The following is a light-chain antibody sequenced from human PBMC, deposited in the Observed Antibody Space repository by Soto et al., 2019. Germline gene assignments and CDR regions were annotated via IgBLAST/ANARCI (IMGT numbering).Light chain of an antibody. CDR3: MQATHYRPST. CDR1: QSLEHSDGNTY. V-gene: IGKV2-24*01. CDR2: KVS. Sequence: DVVMTQTPLSSPVPLGQPASISCRSSQSLEHSDGNTYLTWLHQRPGQPPRLLIYKVSHRFSGVPDRFSGSGAGTDFTLKISRVEAEDVGIYHCMQATHYRPSTFGPGTKLEIK. J-gene: IGKJ2*01.